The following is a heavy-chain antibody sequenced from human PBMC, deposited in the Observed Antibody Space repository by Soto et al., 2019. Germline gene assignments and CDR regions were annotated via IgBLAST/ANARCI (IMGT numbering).Heavy chain of an antibody. CDR3: ARGMDIVVVPAANHWFDP. CDR1: GYTFTSYD. D-gene: IGHD2-2*03. Sequence: ASVKVSCKASGYTFTSYDINWVRQATGQGLEWMGWMNPNSGNTGYAQKFQGRVTMTRNTSISTAYMELSSLRSEDTAVYYCARGMDIVVVPAANHWFDPWGQGTLVTSPQ. V-gene: IGHV1-8*01. J-gene: IGHJ5*02. CDR2: MNPNSGNT.